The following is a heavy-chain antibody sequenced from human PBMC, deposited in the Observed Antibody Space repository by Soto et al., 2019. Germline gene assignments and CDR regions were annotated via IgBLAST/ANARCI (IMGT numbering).Heavy chain of an antibody. CDR2: INHSGST. D-gene: IGHD2-2*01. V-gene: IGHV4-34*01. J-gene: IGHJ5*02. CDR3: ARLRWIGSTSWSLNWFDP. CDR1: GGSFSGYY. Sequence: SETLSLTCAVYGGSFSGYYWSWIRQPPGKGLKWIGEINHSGSTNYNPSLKSRVTISVDTSKNQFSLKLSSVTAADTAVYYCARLRWIGSTSWSLNWFDPWGQGTLVTVSS.